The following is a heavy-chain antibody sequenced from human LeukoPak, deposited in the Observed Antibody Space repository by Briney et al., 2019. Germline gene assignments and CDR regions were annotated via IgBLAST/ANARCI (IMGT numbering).Heavy chain of an antibody. V-gene: IGHV3-21*01. CDR3: ARSFYDILIGYYQYFDY. D-gene: IGHD3-9*01. CDR1: GFTFKSYS. J-gene: IGHJ4*02. CDR2: ISGSSAYI. Sequence: GGSLRLSCAASGFTFKSYSMTWVRRAPGKGLEWVSSISGSSAYIYYADSVKGRFTISRDNSKNTLYIQMNSLRAEDTAVYYCARSFYDILIGYYQYFDYWGQGTLVTVSS.